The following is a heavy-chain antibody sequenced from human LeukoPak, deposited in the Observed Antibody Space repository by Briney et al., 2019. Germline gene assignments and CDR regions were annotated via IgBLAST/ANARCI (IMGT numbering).Heavy chain of an antibody. Sequence: SETLSLTCTVSGGSISSSSYYWGWIRQPPGKGLEWIGSIYYSGSTYYNPSLKSRVTISVDTYKNQFSLKLSSVTAADTAVYYCAREGYCSSTSCYAGLDYWGQGTLVTVSS. J-gene: IGHJ4*02. CDR1: GGSISSSSYY. D-gene: IGHD2-2*01. CDR2: IYYSGST. V-gene: IGHV4-39*02. CDR3: AREGYCSSTSCYAGLDY.